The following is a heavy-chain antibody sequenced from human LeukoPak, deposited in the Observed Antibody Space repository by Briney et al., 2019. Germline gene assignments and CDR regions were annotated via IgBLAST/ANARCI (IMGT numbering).Heavy chain of an antibody. CDR3: AREDSSGYYDY. J-gene: IGHJ4*02. Sequence: GGSLRLSCAASGFTFSSYAMHWVRQAPGKGLEWVAVISYDGSNKYYADSVKGRFTISRDNSKNTLYLQMNSLRAEDTAVYHCAREDSSGYYDYWGQGTLVTVSS. V-gene: IGHV3-30*01. CDR2: ISYDGSNK. D-gene: IGHD3-22*01. CDR1: GFTFSSYA.